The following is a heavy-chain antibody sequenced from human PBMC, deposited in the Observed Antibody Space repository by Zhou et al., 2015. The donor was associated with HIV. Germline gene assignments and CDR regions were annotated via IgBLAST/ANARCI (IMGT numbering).Heavy chain of an antibody. D-gene: IGHD6-19*01. Sequence: QVQLVQSGAEVKKPGSSVKVSCKASGGTFSSYAISWVRQAPGQGLEWMGGIIPIFGTANYAQKFQGRVTITADESTSTAYMELSSLRSEDTAVYYCARDIAVAGPTVERTDYWGQGNPGHRLL. CDR1: GGTFSSYA. J-gene: IGHJ4*02. V-gene: IGHV1-69*01. CDR3: ARDIAVAGPTVERTDY. CDR2: IIPIFGTA.